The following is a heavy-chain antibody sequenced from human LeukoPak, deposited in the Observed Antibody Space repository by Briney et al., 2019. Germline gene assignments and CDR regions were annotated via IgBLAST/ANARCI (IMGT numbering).Heavy chain of an antibody. Sequence: ASVKVSCKASGHTFTGYYMHWVRQAPGQGLEWMGWINPNSGGTSYAQKFQGRVTMTRDTSISTAYMELSRLRSDDTAVYYCARDSYYDSSGYYRDYWGQGTLVTVSS. CDR2: INPNSGGT. V-gene: IGHV1-2*02. D-gene: IGHD3-22*01. CDR3: ARDSYYDSSGYYRDY. CDR1: GHTFTGYY. J-gene: IGHJ4*02.